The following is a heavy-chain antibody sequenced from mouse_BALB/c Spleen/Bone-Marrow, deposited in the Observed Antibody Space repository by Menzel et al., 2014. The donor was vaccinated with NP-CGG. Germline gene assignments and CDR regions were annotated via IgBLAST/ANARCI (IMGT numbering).Heavy chain of an antibody. Sequence: EVQLVESGGGLVKSGGSLKLSCAASGFSFSNYGMSWVRRTPEKRLEWVATISGDGRYTFYSDRVEGRFTISRDNAKNNLYLQLSSLRSEDTALYYCARHAYYDQTEVSFVYWGQGTLVTVSA. D-gene: IGHD2-4*01. CDR2: ISGDGRYT. CDR3: ARHAYYDQTEVSFVY. CDR1: GFSFSNYG. V-gene: IGHV5-9-2*01. J-gene: IGHJ3*01.